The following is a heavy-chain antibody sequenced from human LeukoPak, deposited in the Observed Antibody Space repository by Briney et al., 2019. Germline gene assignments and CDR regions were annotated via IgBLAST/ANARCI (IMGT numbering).Heavy chain of an antibody. CDR1: GYSISSGYY. Sequence: SETLSLTCTVSGYSISSGYYWGWIRQPPGKGLEWIGSIYHSGSTNYNPSLKSRVTISVDTSKNQFSLKLSSVTAADTAVYYCARWDGYNANFDYWGQGTLVTVSS. CDR3: ARWDGYNANFDY. D-gene: IGHD5-24*01. J-gene: IGHJ4*02. V-gene: IGHV4-38-2*02. CDR2: IYHSGST.